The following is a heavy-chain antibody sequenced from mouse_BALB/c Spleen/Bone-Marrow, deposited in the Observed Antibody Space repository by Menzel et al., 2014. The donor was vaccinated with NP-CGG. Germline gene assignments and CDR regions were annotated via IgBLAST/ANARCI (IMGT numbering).Heavy chain of an antibody. CDR1: GFTFSSXA. CDR2: IXXXGSYT. J-gene: IGHJ3*01. D-gene: IGHD2-3*01. CDR3: ARDGGGYFSWFAY. V-gene: IGHV5-9-4*01. Sequence: LVESGGGLVKPGGSLKLSCAASGFTFSSXAXSWVXQSPXXXXXWVXXIXXXGSYTYYSDTVTGRFTISRDNAKKTLYLEXSSXXSEDTAMYYCARDGGGYFSWFAYWGQGTLVTVSA.